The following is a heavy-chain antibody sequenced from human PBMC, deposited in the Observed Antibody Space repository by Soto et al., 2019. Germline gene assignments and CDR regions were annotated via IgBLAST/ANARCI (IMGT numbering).Heavy chain of an antibody. CDR1: GFTVSSNY. Sequence: EVQLVESGGGLVQPGGFLRLSCAASGFTVSSNYMSWVRQAPGKGLEWVSVIYSGGSTYYADSVKGRFTISRDNSKNTLYLQMNSLRAEDTAVYYCASIPYSSGWYRGNWYFDLWGRGTLVTVSS. CDR2: IYSGGST. CDR3: ASIPYSSGWYRGNWYFDL. J-gene: IGHJ2*01. V-gene: IGHV3-66*01. D-gene: IGHD6-19*01.